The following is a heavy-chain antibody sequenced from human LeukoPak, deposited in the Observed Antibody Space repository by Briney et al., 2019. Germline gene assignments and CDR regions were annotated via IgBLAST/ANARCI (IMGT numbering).Heavy chain of an antibody. Sequence: GGSLRLSCAASRFTFTNYAMHWVRQAPGKGLEWVAVLSYDGSNEYYADSVKGRFTISRDNSKNTLYLQMNSLRVEDTAVYYCAGSWFYRDYFEYWGQGTLVTVSS. CDR1: RFTFTNYA. D-gene: IGHD3-10*01. CDR2: LSYDGSNE. J-gene: IGHJ4*02. CDR3: AGSWFYRDYFEY. V-gene: IGHV3-30*03.